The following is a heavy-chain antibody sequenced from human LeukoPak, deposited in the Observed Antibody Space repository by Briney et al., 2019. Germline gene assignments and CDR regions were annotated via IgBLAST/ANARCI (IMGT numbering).Heavy chain of an antibody. Sequence: GGSLRLSCAASGFTFSSYGMHWVRQAPGKGLEWVAVIWYDGSNKYYADSVKGRFTISRDNSKNTLYLQMNSLRAEDTAVYYCAREELYYDSSWADYWGQGTLVTVSS. CDR3: AREELYYDSSWADY. CDR1: GFTFSSYG. V-gene: IGHV3-33*01. J-gene: IGHJ4*02. D-gene: IGHD3-22*01. CDR2: IWYDGSNK.